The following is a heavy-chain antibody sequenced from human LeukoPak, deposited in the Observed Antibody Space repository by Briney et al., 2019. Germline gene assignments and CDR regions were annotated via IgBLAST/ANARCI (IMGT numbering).Heavy chain of an antibody. Sequence: GGSLRLSCAASGFTFSSDWMDWVRQAPGKGLEWVANIKQDGSERYYVDSVKGRSTISRDNANKSLYLQMNSLRSEDTAVYYCVRALLSSDAYWGQGTLVSVSS. J-gene: IGHJ4*02. V-gene: IGHV3-7*04. D-gene: IGHD2/OR15-2a*01. CDR1: GFTFSSDW. CDR2: IKQDGSER. CDR3: VRALLSSDAY.